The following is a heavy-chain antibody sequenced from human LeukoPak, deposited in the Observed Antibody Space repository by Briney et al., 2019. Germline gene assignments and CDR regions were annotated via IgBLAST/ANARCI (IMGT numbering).Heavy chain of an antibody. Sequence: SQTLSLTFAISGDSVSSNSAAWNWIRQSPSRGLEWLGRTYYRSKWYNDYAVSVKSRITINPDTSKNQFSLQLNSVTPEDTAVYYCARDGGYYGSGSYFLFDYWGQGTLVTVSS. CDR1: GDSVSSNSAA. CDR3: ARDGGYYGSGSYFLFDY. V-gene: IGHV6-1*01. D-gene: IGHD3-10*01. J-gene: IGHJ4*02. CDR2: TYYRSKWYN.